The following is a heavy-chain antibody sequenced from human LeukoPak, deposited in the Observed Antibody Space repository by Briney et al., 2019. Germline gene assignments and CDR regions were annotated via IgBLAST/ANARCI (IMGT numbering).Heavy chain of an antibody. D-gene: IGHD1-26*01. CDR1: GGSISSYY. Sequence: SETLSLTCTVSGGSISSYYWSWIRQPPGKGLEWIGYIYYSGSTNYNPSLKSRVTISVDTSKNRFSLKLSSVTAAGTAVYYCARHLRAVGATFGVNWFDPWGQGTLVTVSS. V-gene: IGHV4-59*08. CDR3: ARHLRAVGATFGVNWFDP. J-gene: IGHJ5*02. CDR2: IYYSGST.